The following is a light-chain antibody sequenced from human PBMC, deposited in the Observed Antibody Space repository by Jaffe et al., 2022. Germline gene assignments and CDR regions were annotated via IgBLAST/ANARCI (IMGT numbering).Light chain of an antibody. J-gene: IGLJ3*02. CDR3: QASDSNIWV. Sequence: SYEVTQPPSVSVSPGQTVTITCSGDKLGDKYTFWYQQRPGQSPVLVIYQDTKRPSGIPERFSASNSGNTATLTITGTQAMDEADYYCQASDSNIWVFGGGTKLTVL. CDR1: KLGDKY. CDR2: QDT. V-gene: IGLV3-1*01.